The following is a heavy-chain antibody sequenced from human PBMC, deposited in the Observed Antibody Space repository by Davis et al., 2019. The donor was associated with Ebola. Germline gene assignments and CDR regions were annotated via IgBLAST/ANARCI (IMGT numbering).Heavy chain of an antibody. CDR3: AREGGSSHFDF. D-gene: IGHD1-26*01. CDR2: ISSSGSTQ. V-gene: IGHV3-48*04. CDR1: GFTFSTYS. Sequence: GGSLRLSCVASGFTFSTYSMNWVRQAPGKGLEWVSYISSSGSTQYYADSVKGRFTISRDNAKNSLYLQMNSLRAEDTAVYYCAREGGSSHFDFWGQGTLVTVSS. J-gene: IGHJ4*02.